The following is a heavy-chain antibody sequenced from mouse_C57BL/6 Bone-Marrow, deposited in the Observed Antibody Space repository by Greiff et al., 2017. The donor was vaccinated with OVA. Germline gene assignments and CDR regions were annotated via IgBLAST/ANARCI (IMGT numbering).Heavy chain of an antibody. CDR2: IDPSDSYT. V-gene: IGHV1-59*01. CDR3: ARYYGSSDD. CDR1: GYTFTSYW. J-gene: IGHJ2*01. Sequence: QVQLQQPGAELVRPGTSVKLSCKASGYTFTSYWMHWVKQRPGQGLEWIGVIDPSDSYTNYNQKFKGKATLTVDTSSITSYMHLSSLTSEDSAVYYCARYYGSSDDWGQGTTLTVSS. D-gene: IGHD1-1*01.